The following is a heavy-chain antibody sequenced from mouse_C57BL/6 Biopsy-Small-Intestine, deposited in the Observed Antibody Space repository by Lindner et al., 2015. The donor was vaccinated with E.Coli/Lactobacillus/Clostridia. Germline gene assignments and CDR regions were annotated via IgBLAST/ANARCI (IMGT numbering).Heavy chain of an antibody. Sequence: VQLQESGPELAKPGASVKLSCKASGYTFTNYDINWVIQRPGQGLEWIGWIYPGNDETRYNEKFKDKTTLTVDTSSRTAYMELHSLTSEDSAVYFCARWGLNWHFFDYWGQGTTLTVSS. D-gene: IGHD4-1*02. CDR2: IYPGNDET. CDR3: ARWGLNWHFFDY. J-gene: IGHJ2*01. CDR1: GYTFTNYD. V-gene: IGHV1-85*01.